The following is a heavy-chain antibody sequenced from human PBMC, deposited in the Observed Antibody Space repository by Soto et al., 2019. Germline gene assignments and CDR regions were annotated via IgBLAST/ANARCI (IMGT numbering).Heavy chain of an antibody. CDR2: IYYSGST. V-gene: IGHV4-30-4*01. Sequence: SETLSLTCSVSGGSINSVDYYWSWIRQPPGKGLEWIGYIYYSGSTYYNPSLKSRVTISADTSKNQFSLKLSSVTAADTAVYYCARGYIVTTSYPNFDYWGQGSLVTVSS. D-gene: IGHD5-12*01. CDR3: ARGYIVTTSYPNFDY. CDR1: GGSINSVDYY. J-gene: IGHJ4*02.